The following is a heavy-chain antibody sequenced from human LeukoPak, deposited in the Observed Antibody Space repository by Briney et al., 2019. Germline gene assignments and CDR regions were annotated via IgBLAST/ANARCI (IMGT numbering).Heavy chain of an antibody. CDR3: ARTLRGGGNNWFDP. CDR2: INPNSGGT. J-gene: IGHJ5*02. D-gene: IGHD3-16*01. Sequence: ASVKVSCKASGYTFTGYYMHWVRQAPGQGHEWMGRINPNSGGTNYAQKFQGRVTMTRDTSISTAYMELSRLRSDDTAVYYCARTLRGGGNNWFDPWGQGTLVTVSS. V-gene: IGHV1-2*06. CDR1: GYTFTGYY.